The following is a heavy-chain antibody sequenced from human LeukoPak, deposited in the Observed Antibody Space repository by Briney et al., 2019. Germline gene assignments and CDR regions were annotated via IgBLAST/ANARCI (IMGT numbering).Heavy chain of an antibody. CDR2: ISYDGSNK. D-gene: IGHD6-13*01. CDR1: GFTFSSYG. CDR3: AKLKQQLSFDY. V-gene: IGHV3-30*18. Sequence: GGTLRLSCAASGFTFSSYGMGWVRQAPGKGLEWVAVISYDGSNKYYADSVKGRFTISRDNSKNTLYLQMNSLRAEDTAVYHCAKLKQQLSFDYWGQGTLVTVSS. J-gene: IGHJ4*02.